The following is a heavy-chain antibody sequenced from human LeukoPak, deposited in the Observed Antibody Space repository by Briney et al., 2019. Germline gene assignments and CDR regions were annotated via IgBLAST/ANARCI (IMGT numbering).Heavy chain of an antibody. Sequence: GGSLRLSCAASGFTFSSYSMNWVRQAPGKGLEWVSVIYSGGSTYYADSVKGRFTISRDNSKNTLYLQMNSLRAEDTAVYYCARGIGIVVMFDYWGQGTLVTVSS. CDR1: GFTFSSYS. CDR2: IYSGGST. D-gene: IGHD3-22*01. V-gene: IGHV3-53*01. CDR3: ARGIGIVVMFDY. J-gene: IGHJ4*02.